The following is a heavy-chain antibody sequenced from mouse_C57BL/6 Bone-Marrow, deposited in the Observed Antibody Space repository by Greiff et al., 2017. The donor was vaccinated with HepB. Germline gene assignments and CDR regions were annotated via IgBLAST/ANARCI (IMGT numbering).Heavy chain of an antibody. J-gene: IGHJ1*03. Sequence: EVKLVESGGGLVQPGGSLKLSCAASGFTFSDYYMYWVRQTPEKRLEWVAYISNGGGSTYYPDTVKGRFTISRDNAKNTLYLQVSRLKSEDTAMYYCARQGIYDWYFDVWGTGTTVTVSS. V-gene: IGHV5-12*01. CDR2: ISNGGGST. CDR3: ARQGIYDWYFDV. D-gene: IGHD2-3*01. CDR1: GFTFSDYY.